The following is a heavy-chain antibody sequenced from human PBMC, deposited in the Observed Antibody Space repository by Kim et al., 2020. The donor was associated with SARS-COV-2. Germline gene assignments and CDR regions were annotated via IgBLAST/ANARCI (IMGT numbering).Heavy chain of an antibody. D-gene: IGHD3-3*01. CDR1: GGSFSGYY. V-gene: IGHV4-34*01. CDR3: ARSVRLLPWSGYYGHYYYGMDV. J-gene: IGHJ6*02. Sequence: SETLSLTCAVYGGSFSGYYWSWIRQPPGKGLEWIGEINHSGSTNYNPSLKSRVTISVDTSKNQFSLKLSSVTAADTAVYYCARSVRLLPWSGYYGHYYYGMDVWGQGTTVTVSS. CDR2: INHSGST.